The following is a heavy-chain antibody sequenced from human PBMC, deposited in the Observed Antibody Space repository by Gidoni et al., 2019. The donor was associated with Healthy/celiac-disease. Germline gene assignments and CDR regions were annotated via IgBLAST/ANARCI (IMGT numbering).Heavy chain of an antibody. CDR2: ISYDGSNK. V-gene: IGHV3-30-3*01. CDR3: ARDKGDILTGNNWFDP. D-gene: IGHD3-9*01. Sequence: QVQLVESGGGVVQPGRSLRLSCAASGFTFSSYAMHWVRQAPGKGLEWVAVISYDGSNKYYADSVKGRFTISRDNSKNTLYLQMNSLRAEDMAVYYCARDKGDILTGNNWFDPWGQGTLVTVSS. CDR1: GFTFSSYA. J-gene: IGHJ5*02.